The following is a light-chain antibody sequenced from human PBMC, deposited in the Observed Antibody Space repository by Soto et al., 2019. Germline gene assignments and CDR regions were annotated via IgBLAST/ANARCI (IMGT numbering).Light chain of an antibody. Sequence: DIQMTQSPSSLSASAGDRVTITCRASQSISSYLNWYQQKPGKAPKLLIYAASSLQSGVPSRFSGSGSGTDFTLTISSLQPEDFATYYCQQSYSTPPACGQGTKVDIK. CDR2: AAS. CDR3: QQSYSTPPA. J-gene: IGKJ1*01. CDR1: QSISSY. V-gene: IGKV1-39*01.